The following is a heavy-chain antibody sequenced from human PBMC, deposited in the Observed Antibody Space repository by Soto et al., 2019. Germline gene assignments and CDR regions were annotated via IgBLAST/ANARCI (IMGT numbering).Heavy chain of an antibody. Sequence: GGSLRLSCAASDFTVSDYYMSWIRQAPGKGLEWLSYISSSGGAIYYADSVKGRFTISRDNAKNSLYPQMNSLRAEDTAVYYCARVEAEYSSGWLFYFDYWGQGTLVTVSS. CDR3: ARVEAEYSSGWLFYFDY. D-gene: IGHD6-19*01. V-gene: IGHV3-11*01. CDR1: DFTVSDYY. CDR2: ISSSGGAI. J-gene: IGHJ4*02.